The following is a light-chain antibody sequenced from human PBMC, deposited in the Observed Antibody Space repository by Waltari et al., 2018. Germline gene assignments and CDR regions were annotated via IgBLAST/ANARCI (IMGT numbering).Light chain of an antibody. J-gene: IGKJ4*01. CDR3: QQYHHWST. CDR2: DAS. V-gene: IGKV3-15*01. CDR1: QSIMNN. Sequence: EIVMTQSPATLPVSPGERGTLSCWASQSIMNNVAWYQQKPGQAPRLLIYDASTRATDTPARFSGSGSGTDFTLTISSLQSEDFAVYYCQQYHHWSTFGGGTKVEI.